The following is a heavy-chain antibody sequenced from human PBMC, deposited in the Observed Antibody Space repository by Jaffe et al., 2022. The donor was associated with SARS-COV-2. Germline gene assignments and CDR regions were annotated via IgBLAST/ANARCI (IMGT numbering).Heavy chain of an antibody. CDR2: IKQDGSEK. D-gene: IGHD3-10*01. J-gene: IGHJ6*03. V-gene: IGHV3-7*01. Sequence: EVQLVESGGGLVQPGGSLRLSCAASGFTFSNYWMSWVRQAPGKGLEWVANIKQDGSEKYYVDSVKGRFTISRDNAKNSLYLQMNSLRAEDTAVYYCARDRFYYGSGGYYYYMDVWGKGTTVTVSS. CDR3: ARDRFYYGSGGYYYYMDV. CDR1: GFTFSNYW.